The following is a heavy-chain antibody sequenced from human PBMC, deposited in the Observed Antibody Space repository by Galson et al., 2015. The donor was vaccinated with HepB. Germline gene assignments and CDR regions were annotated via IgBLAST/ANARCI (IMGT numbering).Heavy chain of an antibody. CDR1: GFTFSSYA. J-gene: IGHJ4*02. CDR2: ISGSGGST. D-gene: IGHD3-22*01. CDR3: ARAGVYDSSGYYYY. V-gene: IGHV3-23*01. Sequence: SLRLSCAASGFTFSSYAISWVRQAPGKGLEWVSAISGSGGSTYYADSVKGRFTISRDNSKNTLYLQMNSLRAEDTAVYYCARAGVYDSSGYYYYWGQGTLVTVSS.